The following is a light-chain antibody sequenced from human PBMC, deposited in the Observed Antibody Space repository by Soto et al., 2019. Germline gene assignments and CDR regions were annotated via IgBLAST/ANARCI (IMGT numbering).Light chain of an antibody. CDR2: GAS. Sequence: EIVMTQSPVSLSVSPGERATFSCRASQSIRSDLAWYQQKPGQAPRLLIYGASTKATGIPARFSGSGSGTEFTLTISRLQAEDCAVYYCQHYTIWPYTFGQGTKLEI. V-gene: IGKV3-15*01. CDR1: QSIRSD. CDR3: QHYTIWPYT. J-gene: IGKJ2*01.